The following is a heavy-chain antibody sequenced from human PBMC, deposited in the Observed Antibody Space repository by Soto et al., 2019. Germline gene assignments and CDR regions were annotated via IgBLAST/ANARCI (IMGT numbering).Heavy chain of an antibody. CDR2: ISSSSAYI. D-gene: IGHD2-15*01. J-gene: IGHJ4*02. Sequence: LKLSCAGSGFSFSSSSMNWGRQAPGKGLEWVSYISSSSAYIYSKDSVKGRFTISRDNSRNTLFLQMNSPRPEDTAVYYCAKYKVVFNGATSYFEYWARGSLVTVSS. V-gene: IGHV3-21*06. CDR1: GFSFSSSS. CDR3: AKYKVVFNGATSYFEY.